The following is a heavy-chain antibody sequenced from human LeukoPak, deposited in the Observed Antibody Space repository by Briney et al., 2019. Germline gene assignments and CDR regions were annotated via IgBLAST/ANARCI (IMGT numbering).Heavy chain of an antibody. CDR1: GFTFSSYS. D-gene: IGHD6-13*01. CDR3: ARDKGVAAAGPDAFDI. V-gene: IGHV3-21*01. CDR2: ISSSSSYI. J-gene: IGHJ3*02. Sequence: PGGSLRLSCAASGFTFSSYSTNWVRQAPGKGLEWVSSISSSSSYIYYADSVKGRFTISRDNAKNSLYLQMNSLRAEDTAVYYCARDKGVAAAGPDAFDIWGQGTMVTVSS.